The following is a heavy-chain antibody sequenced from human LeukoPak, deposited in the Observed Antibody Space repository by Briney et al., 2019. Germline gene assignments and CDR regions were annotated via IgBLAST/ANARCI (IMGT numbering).Heavy chain of an antibody. CDR1: GYSISSGYY. Sequence: PSETLSLTCTVSGYSISSGYYWGWIRQPPGKGLEWIGSIYHSGSTYYNPSLKSRVTISVDTSKNQFSLKLSSVTAADTAVYYCATRRGTYCSGGSCYSLAFDIWGQGTMVTVSS. CDR3: ATRRGTYCSGGSCYSLAFDI. D-gene: IGHD2-15*01. V-gene: IGHV4-38-2*02. CDR2: IYHSGST. J-gene: IGHJ3*02.